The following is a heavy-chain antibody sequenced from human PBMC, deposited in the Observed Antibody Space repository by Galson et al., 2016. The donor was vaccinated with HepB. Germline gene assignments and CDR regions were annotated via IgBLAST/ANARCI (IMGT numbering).Heavy chain of an antibody. V-gene: IGHV3-11*04. CDR3: AREAIRGSSRDDFDY. Sequence: SLRLSCAASRFTFSDYYMSWIRQAPGKGLEFVSYISSSGDTIYHADSVKGRFTISRDNTKNSLYLQMNSLRAEDTAVYYCAREAIRGSSRDDFDYWGQGTLVTVSS. CDR1: RFTFSDYY. CDR2: ISSSGDTI. D-gene: IGHD2-2*01. J-gene: IGHJ4*02.